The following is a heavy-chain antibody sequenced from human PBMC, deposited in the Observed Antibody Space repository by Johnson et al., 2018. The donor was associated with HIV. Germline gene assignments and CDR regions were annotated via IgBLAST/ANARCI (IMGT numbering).Heavy chain of an antibody. V-gene: IGHV3-20*04. CDR2: INWNGGST. Sequence: VQLVESGGGVVRPGGSLRLSCAASGFTFDDYGMSWVRPAPGKGLEWVSGINWNGGSTGYEDSVKGRFTISRNNAKNSLYLQMNSLRAEDTALYYWARGGRKQLACDAFDIWGQGTMVTVSS. D-gene: IGHD6-6*01. CDR1: GFTFDDYG. CDR3: ARGGRKQLACDAFDI. J-gene: IGHJ3*02.